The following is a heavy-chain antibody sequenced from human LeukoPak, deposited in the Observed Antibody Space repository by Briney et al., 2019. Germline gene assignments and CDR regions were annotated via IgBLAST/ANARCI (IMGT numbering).Heavy chain of an antibody. CDR2: ISSSSGNTI. CDR3: ARDGITGTTYDAFDI. V-gene: IGHV3-48*04. CDR1: GFTFSSYW. D-gene: IGHD1-20*01. Sequence: PGGSLRLSCAASGFTFSSYWMSWVRQAPGKGLEWVSYISSSSGNTIYYADSVKGRFTISRDNAKNSLYLQMNSLRAEDTAVYYCARDGITGTTYDAFDIWGQGTMVTVSS. J-gene: IGHJ3*02.